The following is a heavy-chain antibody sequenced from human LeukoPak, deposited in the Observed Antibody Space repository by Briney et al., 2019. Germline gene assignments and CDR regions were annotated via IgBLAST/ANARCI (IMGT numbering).Heavy chain of an antibody. J-gene: IGHJ4*02. V-gene: IGHV1-24*01. CDR2: FDPEDGET. CDR3: AILLLKGYSYGWYFDY. D-gene: IGHD5-18*01. CDR1: GYTLTELS. Sequence: ASVKVSCKVSGYTLTELSMHWVRQAPGEGLEWMGGFDPEDGETIYAQKFQGRVTMTEDTSTDTAYMELSSLRSEDTAVYYCAILLLKGYSYGWYFDYWGQGTLVTVSS.